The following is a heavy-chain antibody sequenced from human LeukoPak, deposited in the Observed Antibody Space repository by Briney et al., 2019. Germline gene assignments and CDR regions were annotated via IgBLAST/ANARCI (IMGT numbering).Heavy chain of an antibody. CDR1: GFTFSSYG. J-gene: IGHJ6*03. CDR3: ARTTEAHSWRTRYYDYYMDV. D-gene: IGHD1-1*01. V-gene: IGHV3-23*01. Sequence: GGSLRLSCAASGFTFSSYGMSWVRQAPGKGLEWVSGISGSGGSTYYADSVKGRFTISRDNSKNTLYLQMNSLRAEDTAVYYCARTTEAHSWRTRYYDYYMDVWGKGTTVTVSS. CDR2: ISGSGGST.